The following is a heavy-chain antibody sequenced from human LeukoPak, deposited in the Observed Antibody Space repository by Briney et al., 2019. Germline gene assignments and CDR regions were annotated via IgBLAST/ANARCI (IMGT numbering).Heavy chain of an antibody. D-gene: IGHD3-16*01. CDR2: ISSSSSYI. Sequence: GGSLRLSCAASGFTFSSYSMNWVRQAPGKGLEWVSSISSSSSYIYYADSVKGRFTISRDNAKNSLYLQMNSLRAEDTAVYYFARFGGLTYYYYYMDVWGKGTTVTVSS. CDR1: GFTFSSYS. V-gene: IGHV3-21*01. J-gene: IGHJ6*03. CDR3: ARFGGLTYYYYYMDV.